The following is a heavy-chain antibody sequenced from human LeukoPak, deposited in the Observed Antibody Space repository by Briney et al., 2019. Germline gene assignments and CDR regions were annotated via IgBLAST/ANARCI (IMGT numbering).Heavy chain of an antibody. D-gene: IGHD6-19*01. CDR3: TRASSGWYIYFQQ. Sequence: ASVKVSCKASGYTFTDYYIHWVRQAPGQGLDWMGWINPNSGGTNYAQKFQGRVIMTRDTSITTAYMELTRLRSDDTAVYYCTRASSGWYIYFQQWGQGTLVTVSS. CDR2: INPNSGGT. V-gene: IGHV1-2*02. CDR1: GYTFTDYY. J-gene: IGHJ1*01.